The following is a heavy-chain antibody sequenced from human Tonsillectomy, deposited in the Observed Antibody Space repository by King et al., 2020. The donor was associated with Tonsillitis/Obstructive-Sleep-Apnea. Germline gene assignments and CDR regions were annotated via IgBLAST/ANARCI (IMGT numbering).Heavy chain of an antibody. Sequence: QLQESGPGLVKPSQTLSLTCTVSGGSISTGGYYWSWIRQHPGKGLEWIGYIYYSGSTYYNPSLKSRVTISVDTSKNQFSLKLSSVTAADTAVYYCGRGVDYYDSSGKNNWFDPWGQGTLVTVSS. CDR1: GGSISTGGYY. CDR2: IYYSGST. CDR3: GRGVDYYDSSGKNNWFDP. V-gene: IGHV4-31*03. J-gene: IGHJ5*02. D-gene: IGHD3-22*01.